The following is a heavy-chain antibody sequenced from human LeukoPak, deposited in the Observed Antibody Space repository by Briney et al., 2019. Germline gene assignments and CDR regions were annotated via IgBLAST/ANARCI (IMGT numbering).Heavy chain of an antibody. J-gene: IGHJ4*02. Sequence: GGSLTLSCPASGFTSAEYCMSWVRHAPRKGLEWDCCFHWNGGRTGYADSGKGRFTIPRNNAKNSLYLQRNSLRAEDTALYYCARVLYGSGSYYNRAFDYWGQGTLVTVSS. V-gene: IGHV3-20*04. CDR3: ARVLYGSGSYYNRAFDY. CDR1: GFTSAEYC. CDR2: FHWNGGRT. D-gene: IGHD3-10*01.